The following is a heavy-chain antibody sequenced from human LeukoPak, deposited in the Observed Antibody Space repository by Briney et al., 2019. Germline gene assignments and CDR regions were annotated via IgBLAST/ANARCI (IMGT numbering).Heavy chain of an antibody. CDR3: AREGCSGTSCFAH. CDR1: GYGFTGYY. CDR2: INPNSGGI. V-gene: IGHV1-2*06. Sequence: ASVKVSCKTSGYGFTGYYVHWVQQVPGQGLEWMGRINPNSGGIDYAQKFQGRVAMTRDTSISTAYMELSRVISDDTAVYYCAREGCSGTSCFAHWGQGTLVTVSS. D-gene: IGHD2-2*01. J-gene: IGHJ4*02.